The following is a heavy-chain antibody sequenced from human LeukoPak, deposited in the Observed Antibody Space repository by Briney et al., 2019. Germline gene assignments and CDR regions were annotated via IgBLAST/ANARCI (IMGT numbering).Heavy chain of an antibody. CDR1: GGSISSGGYY. Sequence: SETLSLTCTVSGGSISSGGYYWSWIRQHPGKGLEWIGYIYYSGSTYYNPSLKSRVTISVDTSKNQFSLKLSSVTAADTAVYYCARGLWYSTNGMDVWGQGTTVTVSS. CDR2: IYYSGST. D-gene: IGHD6-13*01. V-gene: IGHV4-30-4*08. CDR3: ARGLWYSTNGMDV. J-gene: IGHJ6*02.